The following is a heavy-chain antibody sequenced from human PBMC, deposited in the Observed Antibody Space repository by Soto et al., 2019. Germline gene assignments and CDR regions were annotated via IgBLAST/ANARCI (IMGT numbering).Heavy chain of an antibody. V-gene: IGHV3-11*01. CDR2: ISSSGNSI. Sequence: GSLRLSCAASGFTFSDYYMTWIRQAPGRGLEWVSYISSSGNSIYYADSVRGRFTVSRDNAKNSLFLQMNSLRAEDTAVYYCARRAVAGRSFDYWGLGTLVTVSS. CDR3: ARRAVAGRSFDY. CDR1: GFTFSDYY. J-gene: IGHJ4*02. D-gene: IGHD6-13*01.